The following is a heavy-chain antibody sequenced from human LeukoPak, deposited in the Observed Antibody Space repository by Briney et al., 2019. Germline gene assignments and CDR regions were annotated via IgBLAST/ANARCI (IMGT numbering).Heavy chain of an antibody. Sequence: EGSLRLSCAASGFTFSSYWMSWVRQAPGKGLEWVSSVSSSSSYIYYADSVKGRFTISRDNAKNSLYLQMNSLSAEDTAVYYCARADATGSPFGYWGQGTLVNVSS. V-gene: IGHV3-21*01. CDR2: VSSSSSYI. D-gene: IGHD3-9*01. CDR3: ARADATGSPFGY. CDR1: GFTFSSYW. J-gene: IGHJ4*02.